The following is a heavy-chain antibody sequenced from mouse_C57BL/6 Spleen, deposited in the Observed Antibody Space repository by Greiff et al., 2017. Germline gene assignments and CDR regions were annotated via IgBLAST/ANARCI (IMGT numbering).Heavy chain of an antibody. D-gene: IGHD2-4*01. J-gene: IGHJ1*03. Sequence: VQLQQPGAELVKPGASVKLSCKASGYTFTSYWMHWVKQRPGQGLEWIGMIHPNSGSTNYNEKFKSKATLTVDKSSSTAYMQLSSLTSEDSAVYYCAREDDYDPYWYFDVWGTGTTVTVSS. V-gene: IGHV1-64*01. CDR2: IHPNSGST. CDR3: AREDDYDPYWYFDV. CDR1: GYTFTSYW.